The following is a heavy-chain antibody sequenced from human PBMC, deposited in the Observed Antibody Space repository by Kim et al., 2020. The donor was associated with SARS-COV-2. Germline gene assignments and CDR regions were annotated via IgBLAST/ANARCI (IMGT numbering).Heavy chain of an antibody. CDR2: IYYSGST. CDR1: GGSISSSSYY. J-gene: IGHJ5*02. V-gene: IGHV4-39*01. D-gene: IGHD2-2*01. Sequence: SETLSLTCTVSGGSISSSSYYWGWIRQPPGKGLEWIGSIYYSGSTYYNPSLKSRVTISVDTSKNQFSLKLSSVTAADTAVYYCARRPHPRIVVVPAGAWFDPWGQGTLVTVSS. CDR3: ARRPHPRIVVVPAGAWFDP.